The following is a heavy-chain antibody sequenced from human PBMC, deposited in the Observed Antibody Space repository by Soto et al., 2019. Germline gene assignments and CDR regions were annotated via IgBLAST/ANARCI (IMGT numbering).Heavy chain of an antibody. D-gene: IGHD6-19*01. J-gene: IGHJ4*02. V-gene: IGHV4-59*08. CDR3: ARQDPYNTGWHVDQ. CDR2: IYSSGTT. Sequence: QVQLQESGPGLLKPSETLSLTCTVSRGTTIAYYWSWIRQPPGKELEWIGNIYSSGTTSYNPSLKSRVTISINTSKNHFSLELTSVTAADTAVYYCARQDPYNTGWHVDQWGQGTLVTVSS. CDR1: RGTTIAYY.